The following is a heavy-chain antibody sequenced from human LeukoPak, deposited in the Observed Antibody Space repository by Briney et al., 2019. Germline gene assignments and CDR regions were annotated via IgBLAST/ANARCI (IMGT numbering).Heavy chain of an antibody. Sequence: PGGCLRLSWAASVYTFSSYSMSWVREAPWKGLEWVSAISGSGVSTFYADSLKGRFSISRDNAKNTLYLQMNSLRAEDTALYYCAKGLLTCNYLDYWGQGTLVTVSS. D-gene: IGHD5-24*01. CDR2: ISGSGVST. CDR3: AKGLLTCNYLDY. V-gene: IGHV3-23*01. CDR1: VYTFSSYS. J-gene: IGHJ4*02.